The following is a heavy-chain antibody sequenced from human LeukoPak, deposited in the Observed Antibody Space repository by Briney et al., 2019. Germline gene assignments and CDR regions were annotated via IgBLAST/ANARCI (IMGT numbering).Heavy chain of an antibody. CDR3: AKDNPSSIAARPDY. J-gene: IGHJ4*02. CDR2: ISYDGSNK. D-gene: IGHD6-6*01. Sequence: GGSLRLSCAASGFTFSSYGMHWVRQAPGKGLEWVAVISYDGSNKYYADSVKGRFTISRDNSKNTLYLQMNSLRAEDTAVYYCAKDNPSSIAARPDYWGQGTLVTVSS. V-gene: IGHV3-30*18. CDR1: GFTFSSYG.